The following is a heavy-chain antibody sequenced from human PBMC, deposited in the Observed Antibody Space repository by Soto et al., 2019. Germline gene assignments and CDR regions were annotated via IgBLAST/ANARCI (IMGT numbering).Heavy chain of an antibody. CDR2: ISYAGGNK. V-gene: IGHV3-30*18. CDR1: GFPFSNFG. CDR3: AKDGGAGNFYYYGADV. Sequence: GGSLRLSCAASGFPFSNFGMHWVRQAPGKGLEWVAFISYAGGNKYYADSVKCRFTISRDNSKTLYLQMNSLRREDTAVYYCAKDGGAGNFYYYGADVWGQGTTVTVSS. J-gene: IGHJ6*02. D-gene: IGHD3-16*01.